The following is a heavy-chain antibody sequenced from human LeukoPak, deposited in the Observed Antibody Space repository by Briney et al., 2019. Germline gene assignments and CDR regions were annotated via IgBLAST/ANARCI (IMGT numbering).Heavy chain of an antibody. J-gene: IGHJ6*03. CDR2: IKQDGSEK. V-gene: IGHV3-7*01. CDR3: ARDNGVVHGVYYMDV. CDR1: GFTFSNYW. Sequence: GGSLRLSCAASGFTFSNYWMTWVRQAPGKGLEWVSDIKQDGSEKLYVKSVRGRFTISRDNAQMSLFLQMNSLRAEDTAVYYCARDNGVVHGVYYMDVWGKGTTVTVS. D-gene: IGHD3-3*01.